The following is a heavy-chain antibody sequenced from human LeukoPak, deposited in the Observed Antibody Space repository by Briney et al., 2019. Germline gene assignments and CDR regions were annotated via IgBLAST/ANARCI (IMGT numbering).Heavy chain of an antibody. CDR1: GFTFSSYG. CDR3: AKGADYYDSSGYFQP. CDR2: ISGSGGST. Sequence: GGSLRLSCAASGFTFSSYGMSWVRQAPGKGLEWVSAISGSGGSTYYADSVKGRFTISRDNSKNTLYLQMNSLRAEDTAVYYCAKGADYYDSSGYFQPWGQGTLVTVSS. J-gene: IGHJ5*02. D-gene: IGHD3-22*01. V-gene: IGHV3-23*01.